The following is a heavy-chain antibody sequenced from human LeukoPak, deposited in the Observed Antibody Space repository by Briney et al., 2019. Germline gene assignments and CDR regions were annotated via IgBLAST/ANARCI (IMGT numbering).Heavy chain of an antibody. V-gene: IGHV4-34*01. CDR2: INHSGST. J-gene: IGHJ4*02. CDR1: GGSFSGYY. Sequence: SETLSLTCAVYGGSFSGYYWSWIRQPPGKGLEWIGEINHSGSTNYNPSLKSRVTISVDTSMNQFSLKLSSVTAADTAVYYCARGPIGYCSSTSCPVDYWGQGTLVTVSS. D-gene: IGHD2-2*01. CDR3: ARGPIGYCSSTSCPVDY.